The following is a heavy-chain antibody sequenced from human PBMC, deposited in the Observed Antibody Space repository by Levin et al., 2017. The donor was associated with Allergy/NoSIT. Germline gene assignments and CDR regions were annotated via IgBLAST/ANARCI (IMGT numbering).Heavy chain of an antibody. V-gene: IGHV1-2*02. J-gene: IGHJ5*02. CDR2: INPNSGGT. Sequence: GESLKISCKASGYTFTGYYMHWVRQAPGQGLEWMGWINPNSGGTNYAQKFQGRVTMTRDTSISTAYMELSRLRSDDTAVYYCARDQSCSSTSCLPYNWFDPWGQGTLVTVSS. D-gene: IGHD2-2*01. CDR3: ARDQSCSSTSCLPYNWFDP. CDR1: GYTFTGYY.